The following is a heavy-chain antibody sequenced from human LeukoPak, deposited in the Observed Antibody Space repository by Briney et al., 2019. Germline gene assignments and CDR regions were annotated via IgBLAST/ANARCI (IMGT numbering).Heavy chain of an antibody. Sequence: GGSLRLSCAASGFSFSSYSLNWVRQAPGKGLEWISYISSSSDTIYYADSVKGRFTNSRDNAKISLYLQMNSLRAEDTAVYYCVRDFETTAVFYGMDVWGQGTLVTVSS. V-gene: IGHV3-48*04. D-gene: IGHD1-1*01. CDR3: VRDFETTAVFYGMDV. J-gene: IGHJ6*02. CDR1: GFSFSSYS. CDR2: ISSSSDTI.